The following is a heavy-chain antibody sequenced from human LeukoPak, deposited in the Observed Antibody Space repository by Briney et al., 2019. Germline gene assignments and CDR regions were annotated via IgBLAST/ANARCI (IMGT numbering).Heavy chain of an antibody. CDR2: IDPSDSET. V-gene: IGHV5-51*01. Sequence: PGESLKISCKASGYRFTSYWIGWVRQMPGKGLEWMGIIDPSDSETRYTPSFQGQVTISADKSLSTAYLQWNSLKASDTAMYYCARQTAMGRSGDYWGQGTLLTVSS. CDR1: GYRFTSYW. D-gene: IGHD5-18*01. CDR3: ARQTAMGRSGDY. J-gene: IGHJ4*02.